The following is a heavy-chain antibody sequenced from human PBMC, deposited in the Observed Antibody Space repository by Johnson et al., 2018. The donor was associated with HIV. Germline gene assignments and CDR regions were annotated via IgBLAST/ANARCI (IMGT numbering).Heavy chain of an antibody. CDR3: AKDPYDSSGYRRDAFDI. Sequence: VQLVESGGGLVQPGRSLRLSCAASGFTFDDYAMHWVRQAPGKGLEWVSGISWNSGSIGYADSVKGRFTISRDNSKNTLYLQMNNLRAEDTAVYYCAKDPYDSSGYRRDAFDIWGQGTMVTVSS. CDR2: ISWNSGSI. D-gene: IGHD3-22*01. CDR1: GFTFDDYA. J-gene: IGHJ3*02. V-gene: IGHV3-9*01.